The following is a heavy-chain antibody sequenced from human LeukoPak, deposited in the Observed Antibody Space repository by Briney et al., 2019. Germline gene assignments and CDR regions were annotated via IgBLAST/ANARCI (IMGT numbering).Heavy chain of an antibody. Sequence: GGSLRLSCVASGFTVSSKYMSWVRQAPGKGLEWVSIIYNGGATYYADSVRGRFTISRDNSKNTLYLQMNNLRAEDTVVYSCVRGSSGSDYFDYWGQGTLVTVSS. J-gene: IGHJ4*02. D-gene: IGHD1-26*01. CDR3: VRGSSGSDYFDY. CDR2: IYNGGAT. V-gene: IGHV3-66*01. CDR1: GFTVSSKY.